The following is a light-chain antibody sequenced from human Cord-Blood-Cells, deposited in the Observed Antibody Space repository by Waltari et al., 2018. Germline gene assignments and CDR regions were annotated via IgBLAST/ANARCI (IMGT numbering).Light chain of an antibody. CDR2: GAS. CDR3: QQYNNWPQT. Sequence: DILMTQSPATLSASPGARATLSCRASQSVSSNLAWYQQKPGQAPRLLIYGASTRDTGIPARFSGSGSGTEFTLTISSLQSEDFAVYYCQQYNNWPQTFGQGTKLEIK. CDR1: QSVSSN. V-gene: IGKV3-15*01. J-gene: IGKJ2*01.